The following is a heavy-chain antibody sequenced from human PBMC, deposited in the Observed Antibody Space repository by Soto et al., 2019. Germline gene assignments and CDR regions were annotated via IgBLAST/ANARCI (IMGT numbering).Heavy chain of an antibody. J-gene: IGHJ5*02. CDR3: ARDNMVRGVTDNWFDP. D-gene: IGHD3-10*01. CDR2: IYYSGGT. CDR1: GDSISSYY. V-gene: IGHV4-59*01. Sequence: QVQLQESGPGLVKPSETLSLTCTVSGDSISSYYWSWIRQPPGKGLEWIGYIYYSGGTNYNPSLKSRVTISVDTSKNQFSQKLSSVTAADTAVYYCARDNMVRGVTDNWFDPWGQGTLVTVSS.